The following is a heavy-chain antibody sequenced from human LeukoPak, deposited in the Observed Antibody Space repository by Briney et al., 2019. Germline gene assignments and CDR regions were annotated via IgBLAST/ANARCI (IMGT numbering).Heavy chain of an antibody. D-gene: IGHD3-9*01. J-gene: IGHJ4*02. V-gene: IGHV3-9*01. CDR2: ISWNSGSI. CDR3: AKWRGRYFDWFQLDY. CDR1: GFTFDDYA. Sequence: GGSLRLSCAASGFTFDDYAMHWVRQAPGEGLEWVSGISWNSGSIGYADSVKGRFTISRDNAKNSLYLQMNSLRAEDTALYYCAKWRGRYFDWFQLDYWGQGTLVTVSS.